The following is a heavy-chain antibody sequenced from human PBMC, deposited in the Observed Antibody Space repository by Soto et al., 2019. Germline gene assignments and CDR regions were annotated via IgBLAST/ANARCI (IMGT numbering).Heavy chain of an antibody. J-gene: IGHJ6*02. D-gene: IGHD6-13*01. V-gene: IGHV1-69*01. CDR1: GGTFSSYA. Sequence: QVQLVQSGAEVKKPGSSVKVSCKASGGTFSSYAISWVRQAPGQGLEWMGGIIPIFGTANYAQKFQGRVTITADESTSTAYMELSSLRSEDTAVYYCARALKQLAYYYYYGMDVWGQGTTGTVSS. CDR2: IIPIFGTA. CDR3: ARALKQLAYYYYYGMDV.